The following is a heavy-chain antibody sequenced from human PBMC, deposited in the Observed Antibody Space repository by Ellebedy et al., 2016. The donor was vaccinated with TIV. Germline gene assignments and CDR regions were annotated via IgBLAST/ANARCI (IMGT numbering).Heavy chain of an antibody. CDR3: AGNREHLVRRRWELYYYYGMDV. J-gene: IGHJ6*02. Sequence: MPGGSLRLSCAVYGGSFSGYYWTRIRQPPGKGLEWIGDINHSGSTNYNPSLKSRVTISVDTSKNQFSLKLSSVTAADTAVYYCAGNREHLVRRRWELYYYYGMDVWGQGTTVTVSS. CDR2: INHSGST. D-gene: IGHD1-7*01. CDR1: GGSFSGYY. V-gene: IGHV4-34*01.